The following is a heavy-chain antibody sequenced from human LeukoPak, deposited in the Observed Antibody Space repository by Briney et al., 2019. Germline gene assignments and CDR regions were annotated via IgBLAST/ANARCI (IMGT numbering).Heavy chain of an antibody. J-gene: IGHJ6*03. CDR2: ISAYNGNT. D-gene: IGHD5-18*01. CDR3: ARIPIEVDTAMVYYYYYYMDV. CDR1: GYTFTSYG. Sequence: ASVKVSCKASGYTFTSYGISWVRQAPGQGLEWMGWISAYNGNTNYAQKLQGRVTMTTDTSTSTAYMELGSLRSDDTAVYYCARIPIEVDTAMVYYYYYYMDVWGKGTTVTVSS. V-gene: IGHV1-18*01.